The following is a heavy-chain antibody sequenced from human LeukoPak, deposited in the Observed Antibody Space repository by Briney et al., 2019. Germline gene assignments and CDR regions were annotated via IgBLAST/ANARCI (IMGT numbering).Heavy chain of an antibody. Sequence: SETLSLTCTVSGGSISSSSYYWGWIRQPPGKGLEWIGSIYYSGSTYYNPSLKSRVTISVDTSKNQFSLKLSSVTAADTAVYYCARGSKWLRSRIDYWGQGTLVTVSS. D-gene: IGHD5-12*01. CDR3: ARGSKWLRSRIDY. J-gene: IGHJ4*02. V-gene: IGHV4-39*07. CDR2: IYYSGST. CDR1: GGSISSSSYY.